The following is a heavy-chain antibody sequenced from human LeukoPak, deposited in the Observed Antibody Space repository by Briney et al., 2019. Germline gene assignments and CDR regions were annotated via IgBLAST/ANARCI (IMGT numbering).Heavy chain of an antibody. D-gene: IGHD5-24*01. CDR3: ARGQEMATHDAFDI. J-gene: IGHJ3*02. CDR2: IWYDGSNK. V-gene: IGHV3-33*01. Sequence: GRSLRLSCAASGFTFSSYGMHWVRQAPGKGLEWVAVIWYDGSNKYYADSVKGRFTISRDNSKNTLYLQMNSLRAEDTAMYYCARGQEMATHDAFDIWGQGTMVTVSS. CDR1: GFTFSSYG.